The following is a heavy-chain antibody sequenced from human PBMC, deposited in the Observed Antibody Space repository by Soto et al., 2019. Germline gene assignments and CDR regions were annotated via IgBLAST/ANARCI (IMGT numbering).Heavy chain of an antibody. CDR3: ARLEGLATISYYFDF. CDR1: GGSFSGYY. V-gene: IGHV4-34*01. D-gene: IGHD3-9*01. CDR2: INHSGST. J-gene: IGHJ4*02. Sequence: PSETLSLTCAVYGGSFSGYYWSWIRQPPGKGLEWIEEINHSGSTNYNPSLKTRVTISLDKSKSQFSLKLNSVTAADSAVYFCARLEGLATISYYFDFWGPGALVTVSS.